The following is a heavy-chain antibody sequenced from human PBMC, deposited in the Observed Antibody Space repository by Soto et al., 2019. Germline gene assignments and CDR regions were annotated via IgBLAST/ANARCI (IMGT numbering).Heavy chain of an antibody. CDR2: IHHSGDT. CDR3: ARSTFDYGDYVVFFDY. Sequence: NPSETLSLTCAVSGGSISSSNWWSWVRQPPGKGLEWIGEIHHSGDTNYNPPLKSRVTISVDKSKNQFSLKLSSVTAADTAMYYCARSTFDYGDYVVFFDYWGQGTLVTVSS. V-gene: IGHV4-4*02. D-gene: IGHD4-17*01. J-gene: IGHJ4*02. CDR1: GGSISSSNW.